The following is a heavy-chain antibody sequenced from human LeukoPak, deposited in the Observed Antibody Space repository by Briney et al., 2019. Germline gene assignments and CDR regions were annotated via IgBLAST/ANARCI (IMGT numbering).Heavy chain of an antibody. CDR3: AKASSGYYSPFDY. CDR2: ISGSGGST. V-gene: IGHV3-23*01. Sequence: GGSQRLSCAASGFTFSSYAMSWVRQAPGKGLEWVSAISGSGGSTYYADSVKGRFTISRDNSKNTLYLQMNSLRAEDTAVYYCAKASSGYYSPFDYWGQGTLVTVSS. J-gene: IGHJ4*02. D-gene: IGHD3-22*01. CDR1: GFTFSSYA.